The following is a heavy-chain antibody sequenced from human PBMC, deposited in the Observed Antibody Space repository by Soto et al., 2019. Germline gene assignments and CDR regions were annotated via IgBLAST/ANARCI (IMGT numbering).Heavy chain of an antibody. CDR3: TEALTSDRPY. J-gene: IGHJ4*02. V-gene: IGHV3-49*03. Sequence: GGSLILSCTASGFTFGYYAMNWFRQAPGKGLEWVGFIRSKAYGGTTEYAASVKGRFTISRDDSKNIAYLQMNSLKTEDTAVYYCTEALTSDRPYWGQGTLVTVS. D-gene: IGHD4-17*01. CDR1: GFTFGYYA. CDR2: IRSKAYGGTT.